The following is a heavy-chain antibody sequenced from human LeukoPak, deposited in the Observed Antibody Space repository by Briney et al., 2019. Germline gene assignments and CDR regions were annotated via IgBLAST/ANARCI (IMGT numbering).Heavy chain of an antibody. CDR1: GGSISSYY. J-gene: IGHJ5*02. Sequence: SETLSLTCTVSGGSISSYYWSWIRQPPGKGLEWIGYIYYSGSTNYNPSLKSRVTISVDTSKNQFSLKLSSVTAADTAVYYCARGSYYDILTGSRGGPFDPWGQGTLVTVSS. V-gene: IGHV4-59*01. CDR3: ARGSYYDILTGSRGGPFDP. D-gene: IGHD3-9*01. CDR2: IYYSGST.